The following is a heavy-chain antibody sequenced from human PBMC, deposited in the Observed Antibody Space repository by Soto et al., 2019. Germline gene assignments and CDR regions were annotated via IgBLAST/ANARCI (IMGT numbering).Heavy chain of an antibody. J-gene: IGHJ6*02. D-gene: IGHD6-13*01. CDR1: GGRVCSNSGA. Sequence: SQAHSITGAISGGRVCSNSGAWNCIRQSPSRGLEWLGRTYYRSKWYNDYAVSVKSRITINPDTSKNQFSLQLNSVTPEDTAVYYCARDSALIAAAGIGDYYSGMDVWGQGTTVTVSS. CDR3: ARDSALIAAAGIGDYYSGMDV. V-gene: IGHV6-1*01. CDR2: TYYRSKWYN.